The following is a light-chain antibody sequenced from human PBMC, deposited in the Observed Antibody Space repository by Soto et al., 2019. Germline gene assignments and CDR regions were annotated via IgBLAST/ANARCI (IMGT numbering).Light chain of an antibody. Sequence: VYTQRLCTLSLSHRDRATLSCRSSQSVTKHFLSWSQQQPGQAPRLLIEGASSRPGGIPSRFIGRGSGTEFTLPISVRQPDDFATYYGQQYNRYSPLTFGGGTKV. CDR2: GAS. CDR3: QQYNRYSPLT. CDR1: QSVTKHF. V-gene: IGKV3-20*01. J-gene: IGKJ4*01.